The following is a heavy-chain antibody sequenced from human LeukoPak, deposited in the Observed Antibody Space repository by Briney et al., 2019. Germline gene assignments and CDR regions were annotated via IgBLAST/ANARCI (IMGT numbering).Heavy chain of an antibody. J-gene: IGHJ5*02. CDR3: ARSPGITKGQFDP. D-gene: IGHD3-10*01. CDR1: GYTFTGYY. CDR2: MNPDSGGT. V-gene: IGHV1-2*02. Sequence: ASVKVSCKASGYTFTGYYIHWVRQAPGQGLEWMGWMNPDSGGTNSAQKFQGRVTMTRDTSISTAYMELSSLRSEDTAVYYCARSPGITKGQFDPWGQGTLVTVSS.